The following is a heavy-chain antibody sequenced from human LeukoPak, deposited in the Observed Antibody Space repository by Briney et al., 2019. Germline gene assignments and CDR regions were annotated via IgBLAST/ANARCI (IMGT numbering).Heavy chain of an antibody. D-gene: IGHD1-14*01. J-gene: IGHJ4*02. CDR2: ISSSSTYI. Sequence: GGSLRLPCAASGFTFSSYSMNWVRQAPGKGLEWVSSISSSSTYIYSADSVKGRFTISRDNAKNSLYLQMNSLRAEDTAVYYCARGTDNLDYWGQGTLVTVSS. V-gene: IGHV3-21*01. CDR1: GFTFSSYS. CDR3: ARGTDNLDY.